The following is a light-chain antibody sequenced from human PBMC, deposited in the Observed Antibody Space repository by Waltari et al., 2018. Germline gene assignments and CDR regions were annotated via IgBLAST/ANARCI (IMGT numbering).Light chain of an antibody. CDR3: QSLDSTSPVI. CDR2: EDT. Sequence: FVLTQPPSVSESPGKTVTISCTRSSGSIASTYVQWYQQRPGGAPTIVTHEDTQRPPGVPDRFSASIDVSSNSASLTISGLKTEDEADYYCQSLDSTSPVIFGGGTRVTVL. V-gene: IGLV6-57*03. J-gene: IGLJ2*01. CDR1: SGSIASTY.